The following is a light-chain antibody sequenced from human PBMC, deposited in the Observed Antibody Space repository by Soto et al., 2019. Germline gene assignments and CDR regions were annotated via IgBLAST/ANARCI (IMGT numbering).Light chain of an antibody. CDR1: QSVGSF. J-gene: IGKJ4*01. Sequence: EIVLTQSPATLSLSPGERATLSCGASQSVGSFLAWYQQKPGQAPSLLIYDTSIRATGIPARFSGSGSGTDFTLTMSRLEPEDFAVYYCQQYGSSPLTFGGGTKVDIK. CDR3: QQYGSSPLT. V-gene: IGKV3D-20*01. CDR2: DTS.